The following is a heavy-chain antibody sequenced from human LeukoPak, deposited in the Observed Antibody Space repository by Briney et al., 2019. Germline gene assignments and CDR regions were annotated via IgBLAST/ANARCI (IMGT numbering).Heavy chain of an antibody. Sequence: PGGSLRLSCAASGFTFNNYAVSWVRQAPGKGLGWVSGISGAGGSTYYADSVKGRFTISRDNSKDTLYLQMNSLRAEDTAIYYCVKLRTGTATNFDYWGQGTLVTVSS. J-gene: IGHJ4*02. D-gene: IGHD1-1*01. V-gene: IGHV3-23*01. CDR2: ISGAGGST. CDR3: VKLRTGTATNFDY. CDR1: GFTFNNYA.